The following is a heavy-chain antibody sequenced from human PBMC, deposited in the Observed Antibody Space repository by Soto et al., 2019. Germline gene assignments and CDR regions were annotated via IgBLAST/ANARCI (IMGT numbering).Heavy chain of an antibody. Sequence: WVRQAPGKGLEWVGVIWYNDYWADSVKGRFTISRDNAKNTVYLQMNSLTTEDTGVYYCARGPRHGAFDIWGQGTMVTVSS. V-gene: IGHV3-30-3*01. J-gene: IGHJ3*02. CDR3: ARGPRHGAFDI. CDR2: IWYND.